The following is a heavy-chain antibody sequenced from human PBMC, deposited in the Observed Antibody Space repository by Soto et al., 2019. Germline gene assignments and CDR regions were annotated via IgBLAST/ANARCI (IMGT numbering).Heavy chain of an antibody. Sequence: QITLKEAGPTLGKPTQPLPLTCTFSGFLLTTRGVGVGWIRQPPGKALEWLALIYWDDDEGYSPSLKSRLTITKATTTTQVVLTMNNMDPVDTATDYCAHRPRGYSYHFDYWGQGTLVTVSS. D-gene: IGHD5-18*01. J-gene: IGHJ4*02. CDR2: IYWDDDE. CDR3: AHRPRGYSYHFDY. V-gene: IGHV2-5*02. CDR1: GFLLTTRGVG.